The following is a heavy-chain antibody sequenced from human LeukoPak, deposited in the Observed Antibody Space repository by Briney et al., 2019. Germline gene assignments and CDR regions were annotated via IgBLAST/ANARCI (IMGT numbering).Heavy chain of an antibody. CDR3: ARSGGTVGCISTSCYGWYFDL. CDR1: GGSISSSSYY. J-gene: IGHJ2*01. Sequence: SETLSLTCTVSGGSISSSSYYWGWIRQPPGKGLEWIGSIYYSGSTYYNPSLKSRVTISVDTSKKQFSLKLSSVTAADTAVYYCARSGGTVGCISTSCYGWYFDLWGRGTLVTVAS. CDR2: IYYSGST. V-gene: IGHV4-39*01. D-gene: IGHD2-2*01.